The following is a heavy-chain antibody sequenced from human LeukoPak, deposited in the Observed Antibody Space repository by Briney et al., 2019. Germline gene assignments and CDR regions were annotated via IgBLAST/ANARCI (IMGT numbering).Heavy chain of an antibody. CDR3: ARAYSGSYFDY. V-gene: IGHV3-7*01. CDR2: INEEGSEK. CDR1: GFTISHYW. Sequence: GGSLRLSCAVSGFTISHYWMSWVRQAPGKGLEWVANINEEGSEKSYVDSVKGRFTISKDNTKNSLYLQMNSLRGEDTAVYYCARAYSGSYFDYWGQGTLVTVSS. D-gene: IGHD1-26*01. J-gene: IGHJ4*02.